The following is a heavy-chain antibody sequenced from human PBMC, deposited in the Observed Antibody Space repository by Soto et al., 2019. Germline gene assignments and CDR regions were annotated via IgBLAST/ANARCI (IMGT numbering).Heavy chain of an antibody. CDR1: GGSISSSSYY. Sequence: SETLSLTCTVSGGSISSSSYYWGWIRQPPGKGLEWIGSIYYSGSTYYNPSLKSRVTMSVDTSKNQFSLKLSSVTAADTAVYYCARRKGTATTAWFDPWGQGTLVTVSS. D-gene: IGHD4-17*01. V-gene: IGHV4-39*01. J-gene: IGHJ5*02. CDR3: ARRKGTATTAWFDP. CDR2: IYYSGST.